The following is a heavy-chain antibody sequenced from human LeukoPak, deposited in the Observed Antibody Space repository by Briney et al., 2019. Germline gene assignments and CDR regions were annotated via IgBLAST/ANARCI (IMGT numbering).Heavy chain of an antibody. V-gene: IGHV4-38-2*02. CDR2: IYYSGST. J-gene: IGHJ3*02. CDR3: ARGEYSGSSDAFDI. Sequence: KPSETLSLTCTVSGYSISSGYYWGWIRQPPGKGLEWIGSIYYSGSTYYNPSLKSRVTISVDTSKKQFSLKLSSVTAADTAVYYCARGEYSGSSDAFDIWGQGTMVTVSS. CDR1: GYSISSGYY. D-gene: IGHD1-26*01.